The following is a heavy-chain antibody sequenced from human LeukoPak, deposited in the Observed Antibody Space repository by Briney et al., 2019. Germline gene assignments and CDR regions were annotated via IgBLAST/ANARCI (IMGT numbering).Heavy chain of an antibody. Sequence: GGSLRLSCAASGFTFSSYAMSWVRQAPGKGLEWVSTISVSGGSTYYAESVKGPFTISRDTSKNTLFLQMNSLRAEDTAIYYCAKYTNGWYEDYWGQGTLVTVSS. CDR3: AKYTNGWYEDY. J-gene: IGHJ4*02. D-gene: IGHD6-19*01. CDR2: ISVSGGST. V-gene: IGHV3-23*01. CDR1: GFTFSSYA.